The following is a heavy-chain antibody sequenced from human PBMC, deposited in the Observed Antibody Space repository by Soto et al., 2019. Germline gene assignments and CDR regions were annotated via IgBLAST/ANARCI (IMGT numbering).Heavy chain of an antibody. CDR1: GYTFTGYN. CDR3: ARDPHEGVYDY. CDR2: MRPNSGGA. J-gene: IGHJ4*02. D-gene: IGHD3-16*01. Sequence: QVQLVQSGAEVKKPGASVKVSCKASGYTFTGYNLHWIRQAPGQGLEWMGWMRPNSGGANYAQKFQGRVSMTRDTSISTFYMELSRLRSDDTAVYYCARDPHEGVYDYWGQGTLVTVSS. V-gene: IGHV1-2*02.